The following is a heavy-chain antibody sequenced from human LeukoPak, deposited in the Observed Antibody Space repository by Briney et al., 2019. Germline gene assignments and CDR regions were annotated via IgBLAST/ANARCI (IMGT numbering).Heavy chain of an antibody. D-gene: IGHD3-22*01. CDR3: ARDGRYYDSSGYSYHFDY. CDR1: GFTFSSYW. V-gene: IGHV3-74*01. CDR2: INSDGSST. Sequence: GGSLRLSCAASGFTFSSYWMHWVRQAPGKGLVWVSRINSDGSSTSYADSVKGRFTISRDNAKNTLYLQMNSLRAEDTAVYYCARDGRYYDSSGYSYHFDYWGQGTLVTVSS. J-gene: IGHJ4*02.